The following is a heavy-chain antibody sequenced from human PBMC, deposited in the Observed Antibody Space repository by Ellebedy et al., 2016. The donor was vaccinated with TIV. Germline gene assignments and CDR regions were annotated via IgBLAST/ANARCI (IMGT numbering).Heavy chain of an antibody. D-gene: IGHD3-10*01. CDR3: ARVVGRGGNDY. CDR1: GYSISSNYY. CDR2: IYHAGST. J-gene: IGHJ4*02. Sequence: MPSETLSLTCTVSGYSISSNYYWGWVRQPPGKGLEWIGTIYHAGSTYYSPSLKSRVTISVDTSKNQFSLKLSSMTAADTAVYYWARVVGRGGNDYWGQGILVTVSS. V-gene: IGHV4-38-2*02.